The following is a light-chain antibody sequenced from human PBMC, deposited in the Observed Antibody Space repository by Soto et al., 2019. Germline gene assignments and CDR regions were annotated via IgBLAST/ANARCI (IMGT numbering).Light chain of an antibody. J-gene: IGKJ4*01. CDR3: QQAEAFPLT. CDR1: QDIHNC. V-gene: IGKV1-12*01. CDR2: AAF. Sequence: DIQMTQSPSSVSASVGDRVTITCRASQDIHNCLAWYQQRPGKAPKVLIYAAFNLESGVPSRFSGSRSGTEYNLTITSLQPEDFATYHCQQAEAFPLTFGGGTKVEN.